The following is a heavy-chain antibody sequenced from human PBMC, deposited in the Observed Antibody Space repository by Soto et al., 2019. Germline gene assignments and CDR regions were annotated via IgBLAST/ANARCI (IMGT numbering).Heavy chain of an antibody. CDR3: VKLKFTARTRGSGNYVWFDP. CDR2: ITNSGGTT. V-gene: IGHV3-23*01. CDR1: GLNFRNYG. Sequence: EVQLLESGGGLVQPGGSLRLSCAVSGLNFRNYGMSWVRQAPGKGLEWVSVITNSGGTTYYADSVKGRITISRDNFRNTVELQMNSLGAEDTALSYCVKLKFTARTRGSGNYVWFDPWGQGTQVTVSS. D-gene: IGHD3-10*01. J-gene: IGHJ5*02.